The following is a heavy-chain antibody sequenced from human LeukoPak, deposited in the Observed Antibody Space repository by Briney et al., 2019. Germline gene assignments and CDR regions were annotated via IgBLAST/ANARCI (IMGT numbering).Heavy chain of an antibody. D-gene: IGHD3-16*02. CDR3: ARTKLRLGELSSNWFDP. J-gene: IGHJ5*02. Sequence: ASVKVSCKASGYTFTDHYIHWMRQAPGQGPEWMGWISAYNGNTNSAQKLQGRVTMTTDTSTSTAYMELRSLRSDDTAVYYCARTKLRLGELSSNWFDPWGQGTLVTVSS. CDR2: ISAYNGNT. V-gene: IGHV1-18*04. CDR1: GYTFTDHY.